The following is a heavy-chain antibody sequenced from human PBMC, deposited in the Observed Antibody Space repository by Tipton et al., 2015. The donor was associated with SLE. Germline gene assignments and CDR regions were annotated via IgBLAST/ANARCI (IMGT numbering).Heavy chain of an antibody. D-gene: IGHD3-10*01. J-gene: IGHJ4*02. CDR1: GFTFNRYW. Sequence: QLVQSGGGLVQLGGSLRLSCAASGFTFNRYWMHWVRQAPGKGLMWVSRIDSDGTITNYADTVKGRFTISRDNAKDTLYLQMNSLRAEDTAVYYCARIHYYGSGSRDYWSQGTLVTVSS. CDR3: ARIHYYGSGSRDY. CDR2: IDSDGTIT. V-gene: IGHV3-74*02.